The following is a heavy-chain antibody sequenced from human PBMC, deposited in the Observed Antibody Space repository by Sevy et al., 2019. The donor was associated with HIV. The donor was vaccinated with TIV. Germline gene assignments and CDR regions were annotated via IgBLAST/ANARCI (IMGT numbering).Heavy chain of an antibody. CDR3: ARDGTEYTSSSVWFDP. CDR1: GGSISSGNYY. D-gene: IGHD6-6*01. V-gene: IGHV4-30-4*01. Sequence: SETLSLTCTVSGGSISSGNYYWHWIRQPPGKGLEWIGYISYTGNTYYNPSLKSPVTISVDTSNNQISLRLTSVTAPDTAVYYCARDGTEYTSSSVWFDPWGQGTLVTVSS. J-gene: IGHJ5*02. CDR2: ISYTGNT.